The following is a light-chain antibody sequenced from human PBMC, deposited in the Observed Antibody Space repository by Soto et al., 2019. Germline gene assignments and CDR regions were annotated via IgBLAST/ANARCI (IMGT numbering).Light chain of an antibody. CDR1: QSISSW. CDR2: KAS. Sequence: DIQMTQSPATVSASVGDRVTITCRASQSISSWVAWYQQKPGAAPKLLIQKASTLESGVPSRFSGSGSGTEFTLPITSLQPDDFATYYCQQYMSYSPWTFGQGTKVEVK. J-gene: IGKJ1*01. V-gene: IGKV1-5*03. CDR3: QQYMSYSPWT.